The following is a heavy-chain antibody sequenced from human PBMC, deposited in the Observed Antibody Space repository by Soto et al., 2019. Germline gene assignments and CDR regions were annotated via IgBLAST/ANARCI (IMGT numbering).Heavy chain of an antibody. CDR1: SDSISRYY. CDR2: IYYTGST. CDR3: ARGGDGYPTSFCDY. Sequence: SETLSLTCTVSSDSISRYYWRWLRQPPGKGLEWIGYIYYTGSTNSNPSLRSRLTMSVDASQNQFSLKLNSVTAADTAVYYCARGGDGYPTSFCDYWGLGTLVTVSS. D-gene: IGHD5-18*01. V-gene: IGHV4-59*01. J-gene: IGHJ4*02.